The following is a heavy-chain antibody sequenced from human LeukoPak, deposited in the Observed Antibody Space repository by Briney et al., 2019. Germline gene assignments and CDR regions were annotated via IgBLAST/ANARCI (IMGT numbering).Heavy chain of an antibody. CDR3: ARTTRRAVAGTGYYYYYMDV. J-gene: IGHJ6*03. D-gene: IGHD6-19*01. CDR1: GYTFTGYY. V-gene: IGHV1-2*06. CDR2: INPNSGGT. Sequence: ASVKVSCKASGYTFTGYYMHWVRQAPGQGLEWMGRINPNSGGTNYAQKFQRRVTMTRDTSISTAYMEVSRLRYDETAVYYCARTTRRAVAGTGYYYYYMDVWGKGTTVTVSS.